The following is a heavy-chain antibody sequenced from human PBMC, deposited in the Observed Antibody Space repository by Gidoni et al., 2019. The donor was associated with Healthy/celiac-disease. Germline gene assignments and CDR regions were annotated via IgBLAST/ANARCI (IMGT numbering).Heavy chain of an antibody. J-gene: IGHJ3*02. D-gene: IGHD3-10*01. CDR2: ISSSSSYI. CDR3: ARERGAGRDAFDI. CDR1: DFTFSSYS. V-gene: IGHV3-21*01. Sequence: EVQLVESGGGLVKPGGSLRLSCAASDFTFSSYSMNWVRQAPGKGLEWVSSISSSSSYIYYVDSVKGRFTISRDNAKNSLYLQTNSLRAEDTAVYYGARERGAGRDAFDIWGQGTMVTVSS.